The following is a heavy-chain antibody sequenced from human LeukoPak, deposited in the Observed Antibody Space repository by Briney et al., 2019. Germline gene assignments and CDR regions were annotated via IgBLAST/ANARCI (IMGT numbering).Heavy chain of an antibody. CDR3: AKDELVTARYDAFDI. D-gene: IGHD2-21*02. CDR1: GFTFDDYG. CDR2: INWNGGST. J-gene: IGHJ3*02. Sequence: AGGSLRLSCAASGFTFDDYGMSWVRQAPGKGLEWVSGINWNGGSTGYADSVKGRFTISRDNSKNTLYLQMNSLRAEDTALYYCAKDELVTARYDAFDIWGQGTMVTVSS. V-gene: IGHV3-20*04.